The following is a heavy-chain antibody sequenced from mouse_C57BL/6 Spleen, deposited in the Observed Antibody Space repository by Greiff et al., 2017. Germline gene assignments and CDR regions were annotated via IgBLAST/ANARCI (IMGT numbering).Heavy chain of an antibody. D-gene: IGHD1-2*01. CDR3: ARYKATAGAMDY. Sequence: EVKVEESGGGLGQPGGSLSLSCAASGFTFTDYYMSWVRQPPGKALEWLGFIRNKANGYTTEYSASVKGRFTISRDNSQSILYLQMNALRAEDSATYYCARYKATAGAMDYWGQGTSVTVSS. V-gene: IGHV7-3*01. CDR1: GFTFTDYY. J-gene: IGHJ4*01. CDR2: IRNKANGYTT.